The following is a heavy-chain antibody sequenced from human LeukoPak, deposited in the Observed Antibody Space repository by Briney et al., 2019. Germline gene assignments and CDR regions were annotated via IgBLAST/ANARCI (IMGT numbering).Heavy chain of an antibody. D-gene: IGHD6-13*01. V-gene: IGHV3-7*01. CDR3: AKTIAAAGTIGAFDI. J-gene: IGHJ3*02. CDR2: IKQDGSEK. Sequence: GGSLRVSCAASGFTFSSYSMNWVRQAPGKGVEWVANIKQDGSEKYYVDSVKGRFAVSRDNSKNTLYLQMNSLTLEDTAIYFCAKTIAAAGTIGAFDIWGQGTMVTVSS. CDR1: GFTFSSYS.